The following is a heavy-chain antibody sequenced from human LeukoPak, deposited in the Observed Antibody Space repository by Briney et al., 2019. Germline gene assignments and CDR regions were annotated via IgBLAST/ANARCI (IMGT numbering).Heavy chain of an antibody. J-gene: IGHJ4*02. CDR1: GFTFSSYS. CDR2: ISSSSSTI. D-gene: IGHD5-18*01. CDR3: AKDGAAMATYYFDY. Sequence: PGGSLRLSCAASGFTFSSYSMNWVRQAPGKGLEWVSYISSSSSTIYYADSVKGRFTISRDNAKNSLYLQMNSLRAEDTALYYCAKDGAAMATYYFDYWGQGTLVTVSS. V-gene: IGHV3-48*04.